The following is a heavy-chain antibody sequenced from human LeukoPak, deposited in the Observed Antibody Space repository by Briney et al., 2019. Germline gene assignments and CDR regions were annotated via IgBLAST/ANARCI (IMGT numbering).Heavy chain of an antibody. CDR1: GFTVSSNY. Sequence: GGSLRLSCAASGFTVSSNYMTWVRQAPGKGLEWVSVIYSGGNTYYADSVKGRFTISRDNSKNTLYLQMNSLRAEDTAIYYCARDDVASVFDYWGQGTLVTVSS. J-gene: IGHJ4*02. V-gene: IGHV3-66*02. CDR2: IYSGGNT. D-gene: IGHD3-16*01. CDR3: ARDDVASVFDY.